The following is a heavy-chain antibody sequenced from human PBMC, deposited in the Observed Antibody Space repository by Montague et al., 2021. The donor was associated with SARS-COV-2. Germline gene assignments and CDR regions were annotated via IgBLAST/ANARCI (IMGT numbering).Heavy chain of an antibody. D-gene: IGHD6-13*01. Sequence: SLRLSCAASGFTFTSHPMSWVRQAPGKGLEWVSGISGSGESTYYADSVKGRFTVSRDNSKNTAHLQMNSLRVEDTAVYYCARDPQYSKSWLHTIFENWGQGTLVTVSS. J-gene: IGHJ4*02. CDR2: ISGSGEST. V-gene: IGHV3-23*01. CDR1: GFTFTSHP. CDR3: ARDPQYSKSWLHTIFEN.